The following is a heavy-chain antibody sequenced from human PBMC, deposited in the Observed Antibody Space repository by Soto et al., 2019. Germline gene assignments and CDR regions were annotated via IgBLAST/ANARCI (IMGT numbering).Heavy chain of an antibody. CDR1: GGSLIGYY. CDR2: IYYSGST. CDR3: ARVGFTVVRDY. D-gene: IGHD2-15*01. Sequence: SETLSLTCAVYGGSLIGYYWSWILQPPGKGLEWIGYIYYSGSTYYNPSLKSRVTISVDTSKNQFSLKLSSVTAADTAVYYCARVGFTVVRDYWGQGTLVTVSS. V-gene: IGHV4-30-4*08. J-gene: IGHJ4*02.